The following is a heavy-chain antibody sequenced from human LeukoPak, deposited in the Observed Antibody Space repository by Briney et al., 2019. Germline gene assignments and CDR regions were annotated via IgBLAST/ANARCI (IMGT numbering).Heavy chain of an antibody. D-gene: IGHD3-10*01. V-gene: IGHV4-34*01. Sequence: SETLSLACAVYGGSFSGYYWSWIRQPPGKGLEWIGEINHSGSTNYNPSLKSRVTISVDTSKNQFSLKLSSVTAADTAVYYCARGGYYGSGNDFRFDPWGQGTLVTVSS. CDR1: GGSFSGYY. CDR2: INHSGST. J-gene: IGHJ5*02. CDR3: ARGGYYGSGNDFRFDP.